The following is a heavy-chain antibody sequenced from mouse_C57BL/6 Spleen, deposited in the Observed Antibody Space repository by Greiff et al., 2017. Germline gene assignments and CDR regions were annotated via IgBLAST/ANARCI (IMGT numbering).Heavy chain of an antibody. CDR2: FYPGSGCI. CDR1: GYTFTEYP. V-gene: IGHV1-62-2*01. J-gene: IGHJ2*01. D-gene: IGHD3-3*01. CDR3: ARNGGQVLYFDY. Sequence: QVQLQPSGAELVKPGASVKLSCKASGYTFTEYPLHWVKQRSGQGLAWIGWFYPGSGCIKYNEKFKDKATLTADKYSSTVYMELSRLTSEDSAVYFCARNGGQVLYFDYWGQGTTLTVSS.